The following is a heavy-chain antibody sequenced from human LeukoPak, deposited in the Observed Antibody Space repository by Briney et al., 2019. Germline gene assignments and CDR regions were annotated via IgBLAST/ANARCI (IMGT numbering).Heavy chain of an antibody. CDR2: IKPDGSEK. CDR3: TRDSGWKFDP. J-gene: IGHJ5*02. D-gene: IGHD3-10*01. V-gene: IGHV3-7*01. CDR1: GFTFSSYS. Sequence: GGSLRLSCAASGFTFSSYSMNWVRQAPGKGLEWVATIKPDGSEKYYVDSVKGRFTISRDNAKNSLYVQMYSLRVEDTAVYYCTRDSGWKFDPWGQGTLVTVSS.